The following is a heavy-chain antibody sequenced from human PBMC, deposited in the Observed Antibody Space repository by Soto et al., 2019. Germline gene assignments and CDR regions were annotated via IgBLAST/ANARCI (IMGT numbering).Heavy chain of an antibody. CDR1: GFTFSSYW. CDR3: ARAAEIGGFWSGYANWFDP. J-gene: IGHJ5*02. Sequence: GGSLRLSCAASGFTFSSYWMHWVRQAPGKGLVWVSRINSDGSSTSYADSVKGRFTISRDNAKNTLYLQMNSLRAEDTAVYYCARAAEIGGFWSGYANWFDPWGQGTLVTVSS. D-gene: IGHD3-3*01. V-gene: IGHV3-74*01. CDR2: INSDGSST.